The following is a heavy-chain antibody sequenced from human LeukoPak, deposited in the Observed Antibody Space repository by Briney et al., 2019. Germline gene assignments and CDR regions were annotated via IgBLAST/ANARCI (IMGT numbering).Heavy chain of an antibody. J-gene: IGHJ3*02. CDR1: GFTFSSYA. V-gene: IGHV3-23*01. D-gene: IGHD2-15*01. CDR3: AKVFHLEVVVAGYDAFDI. CDR2: ISGSGGST. Sequence: PGGSLRLSCAASGFTFSSYAMSWVRQAPGKGLEWVSAISGSGGSTYYADSVKGRFTISRDNSKNTLYLQMNSLRAEDTAVYYCAKVFHLEVVVAGYDAFDIWGQGTMVTVSS.